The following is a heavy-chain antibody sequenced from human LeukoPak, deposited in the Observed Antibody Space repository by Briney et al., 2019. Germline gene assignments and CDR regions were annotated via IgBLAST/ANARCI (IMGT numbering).Heavy chain of an antibody. CDR3: ARDPPFYYYMDV. Sequence: ASETLSLTCTVSGGSISSYYWSWIRQPAGQGLEWIGRFYTTGTTKYNPSLKSRVTMSVDTSKKQFSLKLTSVSAADTAVYYCARDPPFYYYMDVWGKGTTVTVSS. CDR1: GGSISSYY. V-gene: IGHV4-4*07. CDR2: FYTTGTT. J-gene: IGHJ6*03.